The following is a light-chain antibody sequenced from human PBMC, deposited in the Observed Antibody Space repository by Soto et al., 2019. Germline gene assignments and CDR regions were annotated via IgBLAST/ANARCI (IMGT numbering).Light chain of an antibody. CDR1: KSVGGD. CDR2: GAV. Sequence: EILMTQSPVTLSVSPGERATLSCRASKSVGGDLAWYQQIPGQAPRLLIYGAVTRATGVAARFSGGGSGTAFTLTVDSLQSEDLAIYYCQQYYAWPRTFGQGTKLEI. V-gene: IGKV3-15*01. J-gene: IGKJ2*01. CDR3: QQYYAWPRT.